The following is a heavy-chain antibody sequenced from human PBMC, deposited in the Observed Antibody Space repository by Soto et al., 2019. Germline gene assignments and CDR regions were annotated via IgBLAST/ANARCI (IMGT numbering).Heavy chain of an antibody. CDR1: GYSFTAYS. J-gene: IGHJ4*02. Sequence: ASVKVSCKASGYSFTAYSLYWVRQAPGQGLEWMGWVNTNNGNTNYAQKLQGRVTMTTDTSTSTAYMELRSLRSDDTAVYYCARAGPRGYSGYDFDYWGQGTLVTVS. CDR2: VNTNNGNT. V-gene: IGHV1-18*04. D-gene: IGHD5-12*01. CDR3: ARAGPRGYSGYDFDY.